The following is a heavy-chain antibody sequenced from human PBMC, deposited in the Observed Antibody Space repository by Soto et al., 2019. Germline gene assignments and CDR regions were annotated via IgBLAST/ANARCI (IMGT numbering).Heavy chain of an antibody. CDR2: IDWDDDK. CDR3: ARTMYYYGSGPAFDY. D-gene: IGHD3-10*01. Sequence: SGPTLVNPTQTLTLTCTFSGFSLSTSGMCVSWIRQPPGKALEWLALIDWDDDKYYSTSLKTRLTISKDTSKNQVVLTMTNMDPVDTATYYCARTMYYYGSGPAFDYWGQGTLVTVSS. V-gene: IGHV2-70*01. J-gene: IGHJ4*02. CDR1: GFSLSTSGMC.